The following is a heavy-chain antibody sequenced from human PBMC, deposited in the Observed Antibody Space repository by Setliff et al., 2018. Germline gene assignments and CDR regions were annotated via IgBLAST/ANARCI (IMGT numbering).Heavy chain of an antibody. J-gene: IGHJ4*02. CDR1: GYSISSGYI. CDR2: IGHTGSI. CDR3: ARDLGHGGDSDY. V-gene: IGHV4-38-2*02. Sequence: SETLSLTCTVSGYSISSGYIWGWIRQPPGKGLEWVGNIGHTGSINYNPSLKSRLTISRDTSKNQVSLKLNSVTATDTAVYYYARDLGHGGDSDYWGQGIQVTVSS. D-gene: IGHD2-21*02.